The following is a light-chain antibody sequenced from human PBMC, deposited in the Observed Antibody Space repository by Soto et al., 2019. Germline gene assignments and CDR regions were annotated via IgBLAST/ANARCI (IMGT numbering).Light chain of an antibody. CDR1: QSITNS. Sequence: ESVLTQSPATLSLSPGDRATLSCRASQSITNSLAWYRHQPGQPPRLLIYDASKRATGIPARFIGSGSGTQFTLTISSLEPEDFGLYYCQQRSNRPSVTFGGGTKVEIK. CDR2: DAS. J-gene: IGKJ4*01. V-gene: IGKV3-11*01. CDR3: QQRSNRPSVT.